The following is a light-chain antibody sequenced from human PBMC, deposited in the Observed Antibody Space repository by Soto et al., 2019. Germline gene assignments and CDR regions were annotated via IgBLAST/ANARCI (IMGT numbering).Light chain of an antibody. J-gene: IGLJ2*01. Sequence: QSALTQAAAVSGSPGQSVTISCTGTSSDIGRYKFVSWFQQHPGKAPKLLIFEGTNRPSGVSNRFSGSKSGNTASLTISGLQAEDEAIYFCSSSTNTNTLVIFGGGTKVTVL. CDR2: EGT. CDR1: SSDIGRYKF. V-gene: IGLV2-14*01. CDR3: SSSTNTNTLVI.